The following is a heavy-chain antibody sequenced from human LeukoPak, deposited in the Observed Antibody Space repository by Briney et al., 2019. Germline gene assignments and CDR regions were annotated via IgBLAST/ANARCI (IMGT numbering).Heavy chain of an antibody. CDR1: GGSISSYY. CDR3: ARITPYYYYMDV. J-gene: IGHJ6*03. Sequence: SETLSLTCTVSGGSISSYYWSWIRQPPGKGLEWIGYIYYSGSTNYNPSLKSRVTISVDTSRNQFSLKLSSVTAADTAVYFCARITPYYYYMDVWGKGTTVTVSS. V-gene: IGHV4-59*01. D-gene: IGHD3-16*01. CDR2: IYYSGST.